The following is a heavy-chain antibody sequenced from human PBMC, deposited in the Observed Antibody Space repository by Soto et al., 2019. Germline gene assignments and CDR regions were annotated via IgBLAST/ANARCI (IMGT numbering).Heavy chain of an antibody. CDR1: GYTFASCG. J-gene: IGHJ4*02. Sequence: GASVKVSCKASGYTFASCGISWVRQAPGQGLEWMGWISTYNGNTYYAQKFQGRVTMTTDTSTSTAYMELTSLRSDDTAVYYCAREYCANGVCYLPDYWGQGILVTVSS. D-gene: IGHD2-8*01. CDR3: AREYCANGVCYLPDY. V-gene: IGHV1-18*01. CDR2: ISTYNGNT.